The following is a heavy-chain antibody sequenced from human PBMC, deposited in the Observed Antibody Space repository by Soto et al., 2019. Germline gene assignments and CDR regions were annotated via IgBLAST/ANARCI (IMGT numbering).Heavy chain of an antibody. J-gene: IGHJ4*02. V-gene: IGHV3-30-3*01. CDR3: ARALGATDY. Sequence: GESLKISCAASGFTFSSYAMHWVRQAPGKGLEWVAVISYDGSNKYYADSVKGRFTISRDNSKNTLYLQMNSLRAEDTAVYYCARALGATDYWGQGTLVTVSS. CDR2: ISYDGSNK. D-gene: IGHD1-26*01. CDR1: GFTFSSYA.